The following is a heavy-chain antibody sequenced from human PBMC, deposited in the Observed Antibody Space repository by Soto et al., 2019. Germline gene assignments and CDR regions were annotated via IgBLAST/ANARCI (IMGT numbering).Heavy chain of an antibody. D-gene: IGHD6-19*01. CDR2: ISGSGGST. Sequence: HPGGPLRLSCAASGFTFSNYAMSWVRQAPGKGLEWVSAISGSGGSTFHADSVKGRFTISKDNSKNTLYLQMNSLRAEDTAVYYCAKGLSSGWYLPFDPWGQGTLVTVSS. J-gene: IGHJ5*02. CDR3: AKGLSSGWYLPFDP. CDR1: GFTFSNYA. V-gene: IGHV3-23*01.